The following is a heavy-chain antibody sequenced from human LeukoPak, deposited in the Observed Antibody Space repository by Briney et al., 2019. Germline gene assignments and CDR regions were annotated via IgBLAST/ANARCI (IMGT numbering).Heavy chain of an antibody. Sequence: GGSLRLSCIASGFTFSNYAMTWLRQAPGKGLEWVSAISGSGGSTYYADSVKGRFTISRDNSKNTLYLQMNSLRAEDTAVYYCAKHRNRYSYGESDYWGQGTLVTVSS. CDR2: ISGSGGST. D-gene: IGHD5-18*01. J-gene: IGHJ4*02. CDR1: GFTFSNYA. V-gene: IGHV3-23*01. CDR3: AKHRNRYSYGESDY.